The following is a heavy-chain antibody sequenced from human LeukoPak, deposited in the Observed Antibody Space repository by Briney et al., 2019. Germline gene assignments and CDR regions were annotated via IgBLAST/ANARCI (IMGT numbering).Heavy chain of an antibody. J-gene: IGHJ4*01. V-gene: IGHV3-30*03. D-gene: IGHD3-10*01. CDR1: GFTFDFYA. CDR3: ARSELYYGSESYYHLDY. Sequence: GGSLRLSCTTSGFTFDFYAMHWVRQAPGKGLEWVALMSYDGRYRYYADSAKGRFTISRDNSKRTLYLEMSSLRPEDTALYYCARSELYYGSESYYHLDYWGHGTLVTVSS. CDR2: MSYDGRYR.